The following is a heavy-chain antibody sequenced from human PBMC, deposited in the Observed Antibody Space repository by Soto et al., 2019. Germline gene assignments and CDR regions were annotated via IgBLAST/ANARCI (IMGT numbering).Heavy chain of an antibody. CDR3: ARDHPDFNSGFDH. D-gene: IGHD2-15*01. J-gene: IGHJ4*02. CDR1: GASVSNNGAT. V-gene: IGHV6-1*01. CDR2: AYYRSRGRY. Sequence: SQTLSLTCAICGASVSNNGATWDWIRQSPWRGLEWLGKAYYRSRGRYDDATAVRRRITINPDPSKNQFPLQINPVTPEATVVYYSARDHPDFNSGFDHWGQGTPVTVSS.